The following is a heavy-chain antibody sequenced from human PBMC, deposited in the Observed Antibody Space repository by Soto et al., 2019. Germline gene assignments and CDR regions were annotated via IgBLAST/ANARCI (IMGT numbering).Heavy chain of an antibody. CDR3: TRALLKILDF. V-gene: IGHV4-4*02. CDR2: IYHSGAT. J-gene: IGHJ4*02. Sequence: SETLSLTCVVSGTSISSTYWWTWVRQAPGKGLEWIGEIYHSGATNYNPSLKSRVTISVDKSNNQFSLELTSVTAADTAIFYCTRALLKILDFWALRTLVTVSS. CDR1: GTSISSTYW.